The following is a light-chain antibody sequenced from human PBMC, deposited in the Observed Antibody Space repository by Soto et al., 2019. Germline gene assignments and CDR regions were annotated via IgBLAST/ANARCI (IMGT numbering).Light chain of an antibody. V-gene: IGLV2-14*01. J-gene: IGLJ3*02. CDR1: SSDVGGYNF. CDR3: ASYTTATTWV. Sequence: VLTQPASVSGSPGQSITISCTGTSSDVGGYNFVSWYQHHPGKAPKLIIYEVSRRPSGVSNRFSGSKSANTASLTISGLQAEDEANYFCASYTTATTWVFXGGTKVTVL. CDR2: EVS.